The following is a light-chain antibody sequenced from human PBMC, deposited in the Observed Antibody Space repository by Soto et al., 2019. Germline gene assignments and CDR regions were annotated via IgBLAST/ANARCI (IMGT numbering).Light chain of an antibody. Sequence: EIVLTQSPGTLSLSPGERATLSCRASHSFSSSYLAWYQQKPGQAPRLLIYGVSSRATGVPDRFSGSGSATDFTLTISRLEPEDFAVYYCQQYDISPSTFGQGTKLEI. V-gene: IGKV3-20*01. CDR2: GVS. J-gene: IGKJ2*02. CDR3: QQYDISPST. CDR1: HSFSSSY.